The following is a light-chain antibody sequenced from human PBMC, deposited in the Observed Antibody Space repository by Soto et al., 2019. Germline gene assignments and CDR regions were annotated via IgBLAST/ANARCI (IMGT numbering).Light chain of an antibody. V-gene: IGLV2-8*01. J-gene: IGLJ1*01. CDR3: SSYAGSSTLYV. CDR1: SNDDGDYNY. CDR2: EVS. Sequence: QSALTQPPSASGSPGQSVTISCTGTSNDDGDYNYVSWYQQHPGKAPKLMIYEVSKRPSGVPGRFSGSKSGNTASLTVSGLQAEDEADYYCSSYAGSSTLYVFGTGTKVTVL.